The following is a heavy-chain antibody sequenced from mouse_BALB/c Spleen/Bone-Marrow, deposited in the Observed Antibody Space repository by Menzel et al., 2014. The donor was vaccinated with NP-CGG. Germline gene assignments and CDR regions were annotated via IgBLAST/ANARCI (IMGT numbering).Heavy chain of an antibody. CDR2: SRNKAHDFTT. J-gene: IGHJ2*01. CDR3: ARGELEPRSFDY. CDR1: GFTFSDFY. V-gene: IGHV7-1*02. Sequence: DVKLVESGGGLVQPGDSLRLSCATSGFTFSDFYMEWVRQPPGKRLEWIAASRNKAHDFTTEYSASVKGRFIVSRDTSQGIFYLQMNALRAEDTAIYYCARGELEPRSFDYWGQGTTLTVSS. D-gene: IGHD1-3*01.